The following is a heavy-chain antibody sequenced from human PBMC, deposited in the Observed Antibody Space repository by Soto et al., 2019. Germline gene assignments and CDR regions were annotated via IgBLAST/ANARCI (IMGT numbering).Heavy chain of an antibody. V-gene: IGHV3-33*01. D-gene: IGHD3-9*01. CDR3: VRVFDTHYFDL. Sequence: GGSLRLSCAASGFTFSTYGMHWVRQAPGKGLEWVALIWPDGSNKYYADSVKGRFTISRDNSKKTLYLQMNSLRAEDTAVYYCVRVFDTHYFDLWGQGNMVTVSS. J-gene: IGHJ4*02. CDR2: IWPDGSNK. CDR1: GFTFSTYG.